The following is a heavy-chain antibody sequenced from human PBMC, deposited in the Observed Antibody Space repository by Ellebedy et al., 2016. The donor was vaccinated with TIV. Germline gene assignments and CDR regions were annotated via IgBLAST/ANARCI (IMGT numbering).Heavy chain of an antibody. V-gene: IGHV3-66*01. CDR3: AREGSSSSSNPVYVIVY. Sequence: GESLKISXAASGFTVSSNYMSWVRQAPGKGLEWVSVIYSGGSTYYADSVKGRFTISRDNSKNTLYLQMNSLRAEDTAVYYCAREGSSSSSNPVYVIVYWGQGTLVTVSS. D-gene: IGHD6-6*01. J-gene: IGHJ4*02. CDR1: GFTVSSNY. CDR2: IYSGGST.